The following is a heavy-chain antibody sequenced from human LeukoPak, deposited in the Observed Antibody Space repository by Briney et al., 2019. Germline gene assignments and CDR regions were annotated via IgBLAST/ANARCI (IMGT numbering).Heavy chain of an antibody. CDR2: IYYSGST. J-gene: IGHJ5*02. V-gene: IGHV4-31*03. D-gene: IGHD2-2*01. CDR1: GGSISSGACY. Sequence: SETLSLTCTVSGGSISSGACYWSWIRQHPGKGLEWIGYIYYSGSTYYNPSLKSRVTISVDTSKNQFSLKLSSVTAADTAVYYCARDRYCSSTSCFGVFDPWGQGTLVTVSS. CDR3: ARDRYCSSTSCFGVFDP.